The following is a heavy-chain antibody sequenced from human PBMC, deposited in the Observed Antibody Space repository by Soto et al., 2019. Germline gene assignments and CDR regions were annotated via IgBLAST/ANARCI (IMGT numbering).Heavy chain of an antibody. D-gene: IGHD6-6*01. CDR2: ISSSSSTI. Sequence: EVQLVESGGGLVQPGGSLRLSCAASGFTFSSYSMNWVRQAPGKGLEWVSYISSSSSTIYYADSVKGRFTISRDNAKNSLYLQMNSLRDADTAVYYCAREHSSSGLNWFDPWGQGTLVTVSS. CDR1: GFTFSSYS. V-gene: IGHV3-48*02. CDR3: AREHSSSGLNWFDP. J-gene: IGHJ5*02.